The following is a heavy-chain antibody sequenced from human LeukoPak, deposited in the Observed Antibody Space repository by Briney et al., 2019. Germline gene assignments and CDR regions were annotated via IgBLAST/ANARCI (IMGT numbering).Heavy chain of an antibody. D-gene: IGHD2-15*01. CDR2: IYYSGST. CDR3: ARHPLLRYCTGGSCYSFDP. J-gene: IGHJ5*02. Sequence: SETLCLTCTVSGGSISSYYWSWIRQPPGKGLEWIGYIYYSGSTNYNPSLKSRVTISVDTSKNQFSLKLNSVTAADTAVYYCARHPLLRYCTGGSCYSFDPWGQGTLVTVSS. V-gene: IGHV4-59*08. CDR1: GGSISSYY.